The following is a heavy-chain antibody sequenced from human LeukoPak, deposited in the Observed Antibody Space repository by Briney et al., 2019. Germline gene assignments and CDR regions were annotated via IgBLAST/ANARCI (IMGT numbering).Heavy chain of an antibody. CDR2: INPYSGAT. CDR3: ARDLDDWKRCQGH. D-gene: IGHD3-3*01. CDR1: GYIFSGFY. V-gene: IGHV1-2*02. Sequence: ASVKVSCKASGYIFSGFYMHWLRQAPGRGLEWMGWINPYSGATRFAQRFQGRVSMTRDTSFNTVYMELSRLTSDDMALYYCARDLDDWKRCQGHWGRGTLVVVSS. J-gene: IGHJ4*02.